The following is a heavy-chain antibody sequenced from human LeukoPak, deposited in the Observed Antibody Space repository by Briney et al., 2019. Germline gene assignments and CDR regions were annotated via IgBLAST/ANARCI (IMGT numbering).Heavy chain of an antibody. CDR1: GGSFSGYY. V-gene: IGHV3-11*04. CDR2: ISSSGSTI. D-gene: IGHD5-12*01. J-gene: IGHJ5*02. CDR3: ARDGVATIYP. Sequence: LSLTCAVYGGSFSGYYWSWIRQAPGKGLEWVSYISSSGSTIYYADSVKGRFTISRDNAKNSLYLQMNSLRAEDTAVYYCARDGVATIYPWGQGTLVTVSS.